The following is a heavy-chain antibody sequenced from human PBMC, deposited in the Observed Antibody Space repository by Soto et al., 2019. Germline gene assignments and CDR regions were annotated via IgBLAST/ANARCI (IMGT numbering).Heavy chain of an antibody. Sequence: PSETLSLTCTVSGGSIRSYYWSWIRQPPGKGLEWIGYMNDRGSTNYKPSLKSRVTISVDTSKNQFSLKLSSVTAADTAVYYCARDSITMVRGVIIGYYGMDAWGQGTTVTVSS. J-gene: IGHJ6*02. CDR3: ARDSITMVRGVIIGYYGMDA. CDR1: GGSIRSYY. D-gene: IGHD3-10*01. V-gene: IGHV4-59*01. CDR2: MNDRGST.